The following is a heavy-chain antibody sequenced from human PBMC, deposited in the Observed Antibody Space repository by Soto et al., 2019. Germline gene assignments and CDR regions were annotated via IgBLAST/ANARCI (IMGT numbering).Heavy chain of an antibody. V-gene: IGHV3-48*02. CDR2: INNSGGTT. CDR3: ARATGDGLRALAY. J-gene: IGHJ4*02. CDR1: GFTFTSYS. D-gene: IGHD7-27*01. Sequence: GGSLRLSCAASGFTFTSYSMNWVRQAPGKGLEWISYINNSGGTTFYADSVKGRITISRDNARNSLYLQMNSLRDEDTAVYYCARATGDGLRALAYWGQGALVTVSS.